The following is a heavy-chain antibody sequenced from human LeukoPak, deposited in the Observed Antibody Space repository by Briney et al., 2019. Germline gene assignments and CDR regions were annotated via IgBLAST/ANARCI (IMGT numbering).Heavy chain of an antibody. V-gene: IGHV3-7*01. D-gene: IGHD2-15*01. J-gene: IGHJ4*02. CDR1: GFPFSRYW. CDR2: INQDGCEK. CDR3: ARAREAPANVVPDH. Sequence: GWSLTLPCAASGFPFSRYWLTWVRQSPRKGLAGVAKINQDGCEKYLEDSVTGRFTSSRDNAENSLFLQMNSLRADDTGVYYCARAREAPANVVPDHWGQRVVVTVSS.